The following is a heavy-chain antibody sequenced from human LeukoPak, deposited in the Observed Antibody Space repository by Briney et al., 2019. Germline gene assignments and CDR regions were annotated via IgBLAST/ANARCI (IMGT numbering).Heavy chain of an antibody. CDR2: IYYSGST. D-gene: IGHD3-9*01. CDR3: ARLVIIGWYFDL. J-gene: IGHJ2*01. Sequence: PSETLSLTCTVSGVSISSYYWSWLRQPPGKGLEWVGYIYYSGSTNYNPSLKSRVTISVDTSRNQFSLKLSSVTAADTAVYYCARLVIIGWYFDLGGRGTLVTVSS. V-gene: IGHV4-59*01. CDR1: GVSISSYY.